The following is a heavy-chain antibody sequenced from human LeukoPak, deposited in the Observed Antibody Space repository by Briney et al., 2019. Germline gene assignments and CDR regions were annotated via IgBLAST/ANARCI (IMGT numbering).Heavy chain of an antibody. CDR1: GFTFGDYA. Sequence: GGSLRLSCTASGFTFGDYAMTWVRQAPGKGLEWVGFIRSKAYGGTTEYAASVKGRFTISRDDSKSIAYLQMNSLKSEDTAVYYCTTIRGFCSGRSCLGYWGQGTLVTVSS. D-gene: IGHD2-15*01. V-gene: IGHV3-49*04. J-gene: IGHJ4*02. CDR3: TTIRGFCSGRSCLGY. CDR2: IRSKAYGGTT.